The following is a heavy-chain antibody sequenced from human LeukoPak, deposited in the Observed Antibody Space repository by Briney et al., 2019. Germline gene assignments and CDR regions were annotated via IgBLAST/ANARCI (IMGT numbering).Heavy chain of an antibody. Sequence: GGSLRLSCAASGFTFSSYSMNWVRQAPGKGLEWVSSITTSSSYIYYADSVKGRFTISRENAKNSLYLQMNSLRAGDTAVYYCARGGSGWYHLDYWGQGTLVTVSS. V-gene: IGHV3-21*01. CDR1: GFTFSSYS. CDR3: ARGGSGWYHLDY. CDR2: ITTSSSYI. D-gene: IGHD6-19*01. J-gene: IGHJ4*02.